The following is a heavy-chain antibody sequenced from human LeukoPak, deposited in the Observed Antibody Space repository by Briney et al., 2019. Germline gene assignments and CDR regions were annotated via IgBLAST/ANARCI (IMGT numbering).Heavy chain of an antibody. J-gene: IGHJ4*02. Sequence: TSQTLSLTCTVSGGSISSGSYYWRWIRQPAGKGLEWIVRIYTSGSTNYNHSLKSRVTISVDTSNNQFSLKLSSVTAADTAVYYCAREGYSYGYFVDYWGQGTLVTVSS. V-gene: IGHV4-61*02. CDR3: AREGYSYGYFVDY. CDR1: GGSISSGSYY. D-gene: IGHD5-18*01. CDR2: IYTSGST.